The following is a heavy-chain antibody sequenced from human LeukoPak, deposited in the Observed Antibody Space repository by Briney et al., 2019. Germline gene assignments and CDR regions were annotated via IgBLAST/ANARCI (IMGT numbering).Heavy chain of an antibody. CDR2: ISAYNGNT. CDR3: ARGYTATGNWYFDV. J-gene: IGHJ2*01. V-gene: IGHV1-18*01. D-gene: IGHD6-13*01. Sequence: ASVKVSCKASGYTFTNYGITWVRQAPGQGLEWMGWISAYNGNTNYAQNLQGRVTMTTDTSMRTAYMELRSLRSDDTALYYCARGYTATGNWYFDVWGRGTLVSVSS. CDR1: GYTFTNYG.